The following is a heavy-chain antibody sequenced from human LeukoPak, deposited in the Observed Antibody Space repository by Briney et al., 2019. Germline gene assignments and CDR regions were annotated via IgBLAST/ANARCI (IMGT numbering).Heavy chain of an antibody. D-gene: IGHD6-19*01. Sequence: GGSLRLSCAASGFTFSSFSMSWVREAPGKGLEWVSSISSTGGQIFYADSVEGRFTISRDNAKNALYLQMNSLRGEDTAVYYCARDRGAGWYGDLGYWGQGTLVTVSS. CDR1: GFTFSSFS. CDR3: ARDRGAGWYGDLGY. J-gene: IGHJ4*02. CDR2: ISSTGGQI. V-gene: IGHV3-21*06.